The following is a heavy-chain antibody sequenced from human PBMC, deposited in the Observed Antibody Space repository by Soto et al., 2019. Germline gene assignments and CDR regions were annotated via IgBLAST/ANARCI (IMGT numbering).Heavy chain of an antibody. CDR1: GFTLSTYA. CDR3: AKSAGNMIRAVIVPFFDS. Sequence: PGGSLRLSCAASGFTLSTYAMTWVRQAPGKGLEWVSSISGSGGSTFYADSVKGRFTISRDNSKNTLYLQMSSLRAEDTAVYYCAKSAGNMIRAVIVPFFDSWGQGARVTVSS. V-gene: IGHV3-23*01. CDR2: ISGSGGST. D-gene: IGHD3-10*01. J-gene: IGHJ4*02.